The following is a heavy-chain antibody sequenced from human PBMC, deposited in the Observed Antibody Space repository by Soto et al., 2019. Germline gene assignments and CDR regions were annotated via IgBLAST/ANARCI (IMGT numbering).Heavy chain of an antibody. Sequence: QVQLQESGPGLVKPSQTLSLTCTVSGGSISSGDYYWSWIRQPPGKGLEWIGYIYYSGSTYSNPSLKSRAXXXVXPSKTQFSLKLSSVTAADTAVYYCASHDYAHYGMDVWGQGTTVTVSS. CDR1: GGSISSGDYY. V-gene: IGHV4-30-4*01. CDR2: IYYSGST. CDR3: ASHDYAHYGMDV. J-gene: IGHJ6*02. D-gene: IGHD3-16*01.